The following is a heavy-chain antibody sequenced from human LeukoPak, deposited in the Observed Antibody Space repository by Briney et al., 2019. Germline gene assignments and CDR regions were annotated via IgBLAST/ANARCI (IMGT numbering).Heavy chain of an antibody. CDR2: IYYCGST. Sequence: ASETLSLTCSVSGGSISSSSYYWGWIRQPPGKGLEWIGSIYYCGSTYYNPSLKSRVTISVDPSKNPFSLKLSSVPAADTAVYYCARDRRPSIVGATPGEYYFDYWGQGTLVTVSS. J-gene: IGHJ4*02. D-gene: IGHD1-26*01. CDR3: ARDRRPSIVGATPGEYYFDY. V-gene: IGHV4-39*07. CDR1: GGSISSSSYY.